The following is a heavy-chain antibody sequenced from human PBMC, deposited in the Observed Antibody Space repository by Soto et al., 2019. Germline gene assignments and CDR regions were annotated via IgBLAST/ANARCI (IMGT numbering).Heavy chain of an antibody. CDR2: SDPGDAET. Sequence: GESLKISFKVSGYTFTSYLIGWVRQRPGQRVEWMGVSDPGDAETRYSPSFQGQITFSVDWRSGTAYLQWDKLKASDTAMYYCARRHTGNYFDLYNWFEPWGQGSLVTVSS. CDR3: ARRHTGNYFDLYNWFEP. D-gene: IGHD1-26*01. V-gene: IGHV5-51*01. CDR1: GYTFTSYL. J-gene: IGHJ5*02.